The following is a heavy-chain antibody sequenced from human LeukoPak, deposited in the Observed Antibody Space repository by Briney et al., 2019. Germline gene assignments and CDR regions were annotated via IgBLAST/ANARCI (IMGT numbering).Heavy chain of an antibody. CDR2: ISGNGGGT. V-gene: IGHV3-23*01. Sequence: GGSLRLSCAASGFTFSNYAMSWVRQAPGKGLEWVSGISGNGGGTYYADSVKGRFTISRDNSKNPLYLKMNSLRAEDTAVYFCHFDYWGQGTLVTVSS. CDR1: GFTFSNYA. CDR3: HFDY. J-gene: IGHJ4*02.